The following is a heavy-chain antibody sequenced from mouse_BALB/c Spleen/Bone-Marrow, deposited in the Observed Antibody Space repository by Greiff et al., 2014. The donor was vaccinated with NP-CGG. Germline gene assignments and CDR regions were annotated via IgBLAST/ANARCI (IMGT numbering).Heavy chain of an antibody. CDR1: GFDFSRYW. CDR2: INPDSSTI. Sequence: EVKVEESGGGLVQPGGSLKLSCAAPGFDFSRYWMSWVRQAPGKGLEWIGEINPDSSTINYTPSLKDKSIISRDNAKNTLYLQMSKVRSEDTALYYCARLNYYGNLFVWGAGTTVTVSS. CDR3: ARLNYYGNLFV. V-gene: IGHV4-1*02. D-gene: IGHD1-1*01. J-gene: IGHJ1*01.